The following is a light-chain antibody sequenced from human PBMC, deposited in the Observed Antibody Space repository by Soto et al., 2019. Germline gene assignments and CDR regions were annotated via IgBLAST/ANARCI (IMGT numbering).Light chain of an antibody. J-gene: IGLJ2*01. CDR2: QDT. CDR3: QAWDNSPHVV. CDR1: KLGDKY. Sequence: SYELTQPPSVSVSPGQTASITCSGDKLGDKYACWYQQKPGQSPVLVIYQDTKRPSGIPERFSGSNSGNTATLTISGTQAMDEADYYGQAWDNSPHVVFGGGTKVTVL. V-gene: IGLV3-1*01.